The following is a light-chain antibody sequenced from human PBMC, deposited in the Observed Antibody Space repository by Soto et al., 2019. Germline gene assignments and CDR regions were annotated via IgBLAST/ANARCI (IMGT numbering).Light chain of an antibody. Sequence: QSVLTQPASVSGSPGQSITISCTGTSSDVGGYNYVSWYQQHTGKAPKLMIYDGSNRPSGVSNRFSGSKSGNTASLTISGLQVEDEADYYCRSYTRSSTMVFGGVTQLTV. CDR1: SSDVGGYNY. CDR3: RSYTRSSTMV. V-gene: IGLV2-14*01. J-gene: IGLJ2*01. CDR2: DGS.